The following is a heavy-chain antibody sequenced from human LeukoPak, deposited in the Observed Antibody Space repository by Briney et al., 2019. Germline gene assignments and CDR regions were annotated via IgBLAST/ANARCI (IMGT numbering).Heavy chain of an antibody. J-gene: IGHJ4*02. CDR2: INPTTEST. D-gene: IGHD4-23*01. V-gene: IGHV1-46*01. Sequence: GASVKVSCKASGYTFTSYYINWVRLAPGQGLEWMGVINPTTESTNYAQKFQDRVTMTRVTSTSTVYMELSSLRSEDTAVYYCARADYGGNSVFDYWGQGTLVTVSS. CDR1: GYTFTSYY. CDR3: ARADYGGNSVFDY.